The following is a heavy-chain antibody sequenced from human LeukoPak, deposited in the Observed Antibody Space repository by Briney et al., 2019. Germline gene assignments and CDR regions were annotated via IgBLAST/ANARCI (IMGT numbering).Heavy chain of an antibody. D-gene: IGHD1-26*01. J-gene: IGHJ5*02. CDR3: ARGGFGLGVGSTKGLNWLDP. V-gene: IGHV1-46*01. CDR1: GYTFTNYY. Sequence: GASVKVSCEASGYTFTNYYMHWVRQAPGQGLEWMGIINPSGGSTSYAQKFRGRVTMTSDTSTSTVYMELRSLRSDETAVYYCARGGFGLGVGSTKGLNWLDPWGQGTLVTVSS. CDR2: INPSGGST.